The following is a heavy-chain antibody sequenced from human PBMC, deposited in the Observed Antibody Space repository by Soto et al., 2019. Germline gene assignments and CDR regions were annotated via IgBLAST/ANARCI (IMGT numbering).Heavy chain of an antibody. CDR2: INPNSGGT. V-gene: IGHV1-2*04. Sequence: ASVKVSCKASGYTFTGYYMHWVRQAPGQGLEWMGWINPNSGGTNYAQKFQGWVTMTRDTSIGTAYMELSRLRSDDTAVYYCAREGGSYYGMDVWGQGTTVTVSS. CDR3: AREGGSYYGMDV. D-gene: IGHD1-26*01. CDR1: GYTFTGYY. J-gene: IGHJ6*02.